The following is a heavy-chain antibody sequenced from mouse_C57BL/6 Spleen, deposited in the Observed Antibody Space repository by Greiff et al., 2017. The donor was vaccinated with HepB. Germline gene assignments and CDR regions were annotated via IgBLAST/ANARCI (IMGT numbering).Heavy chain of an antibody. CDR2: IYPGDGDT. D-gene: IGHD2-3*01. CDR1: GYAFSSYW. Sequence: QVQLKESGAELVKPGASVKISCKASGYAFSSYWMNWVKQRPGKGLEWIGQIYPGDGDTNYNGKFKGKATLTADKSSSTAYMQLSSLTSEDSAVYFCAREGGYYVGFAYWGQGTLVTVSA. V-gene: IGHV1-80*01. J-gene: IGHJ3*01. CDR3: AREGGYYVGFAY.